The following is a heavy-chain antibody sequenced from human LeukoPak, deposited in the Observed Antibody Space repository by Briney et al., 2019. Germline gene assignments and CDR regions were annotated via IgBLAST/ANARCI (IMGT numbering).Heavy chain of an antibody. Sequence: ASETLSLTCTVSGGSISSGGYYWSWIRQPPGKGLEWIGNIYSSGTTNYNPSLKSRVTISMDTSKNQFSLKLSSVTAADTAVYYCARGKIWSPVYLGHWGQGTLVTVSS. D-gene: IGHD3-10*01. V-gene: IGHV4-61*08. CDR1: GGSISSGGYY. CDR3: ARGKIWSPVYLGH. CDR2: IYSSGTT. J-gene: IGHJ4*02.